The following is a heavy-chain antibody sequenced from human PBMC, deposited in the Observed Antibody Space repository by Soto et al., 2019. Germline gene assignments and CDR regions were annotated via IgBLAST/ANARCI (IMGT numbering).Heavy chain of an antibody. J-gene: IGHJ4*02. CDR1: GFTFTTAW. CDR2: ITDKSAGGTT. CDR3: TALCGCSGTTSCPQFDY. Sequence: EVQLVESGGGLVKPGGSLRLSCAASGFTFTTAWMHWVRQTPEKGLEWVSQITDKSAGGTTEYAAPVKARFTISRDDSNNTWYLQMDSLRTEDTAVYYCTALCGCSGTTSCPQFDYWGQGTLVTVSS. D-gene: IGHD2-2*01. V-gene: IGHV3-15*01.